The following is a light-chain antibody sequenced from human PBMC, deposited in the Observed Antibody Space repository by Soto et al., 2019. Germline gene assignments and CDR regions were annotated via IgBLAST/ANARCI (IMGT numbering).Light chain of an antibody. CDR1: QSLDNY. Sequence: VVLTQSPATLSLSPGERATLSCRASQSLDNYLAWYQQKPGQAPRLLLYDASNRATGIPARFSGSGSGTDFTLTISSLEPDDFAVYYCLQRAYWFTFGQGTRLEIK. CDR3: LQRAYWFT. CDR2: DAS. J-gene: IGKJ5*01. V-gene: IGKV3-11*01.